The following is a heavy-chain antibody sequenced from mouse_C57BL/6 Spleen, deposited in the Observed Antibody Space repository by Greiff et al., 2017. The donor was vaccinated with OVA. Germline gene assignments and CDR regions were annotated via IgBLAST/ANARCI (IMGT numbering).Heavy chain of an antibody. Sequence: VQLQQSGAELVRLGASVKLSCTASGFNIKDDYMHWVKQRPEQGLEWIGWIDPENGDTEYASKFQGKATITADTSSNTAYLQLSSLTSEDTAVYYCTTEDTTVVEDYAMDYWGQGTSVTVSS. CDR2: IDPENGDT. CDR1: GFNIKDDY. CDR3: TTEDTTVVEDYAMDY. V-gene: IGHV14-4*01. J-gene: IGHJ4*01. D-gene: IGHD1-1*01.